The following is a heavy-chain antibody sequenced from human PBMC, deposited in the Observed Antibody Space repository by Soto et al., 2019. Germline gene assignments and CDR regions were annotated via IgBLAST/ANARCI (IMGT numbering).Heavy chain of an antibody. V-gene: IGHV4-59*08. J-gene: IGHJ4*02. CDR3: ARRITGTSREFDY. CDR1: GGSISSYY. D-gene: IGHD1-20*01. CDR2: IYYSGST. Sequence: PSATLSLTCTVSGGSISSYYWSWIRQPPGKGLEWIGYIYYSGSTNYNPSLKSRVTISVDTSKNQFSLKLSSVTAADTAVYYCARRITGTSREFDYWGQGTLVTVSS.